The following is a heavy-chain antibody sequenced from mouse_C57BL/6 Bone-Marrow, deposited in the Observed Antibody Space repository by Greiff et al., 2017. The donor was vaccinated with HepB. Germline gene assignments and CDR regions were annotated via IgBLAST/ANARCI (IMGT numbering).Heavy chain of an antibody. CDR1: GYTFTDYY. V-gene: IGHV1-26*01. Sequence: VQLQQSGPELVKPGASVKISCKASGYTFTDYYMNWVKQSHGKSLEWIGDINPNNGGTSYNQKFKGKATLTVDKSSSTAYMELRSLTSEDSAVYYCARYYSNYVGYWGQGTTLTVSS. CDR2: INPNNGGT. J-gene: IGHJ2*01. CDR3: ARYYSNYVGY. D-gene: IGHD2-5*01.